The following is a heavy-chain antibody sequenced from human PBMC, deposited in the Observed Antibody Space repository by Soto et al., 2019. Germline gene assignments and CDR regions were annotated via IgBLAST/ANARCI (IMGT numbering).Heavy chain of an antibody. CDR1: GFTFTSSA. J-gene: IGHJ5*02. CDR3: AADEIVEATPP. D-gene: IGHD1-26*01. V-gene: IGHV1-58*01. CDR2: IVVGSGNT. Sequence: QMQLLQSRPEVKKPGTSVKVSCKASGFTFTSSAVQWVRQARRQRLEWIGWIVVGSGNTNYAQKFQERVTITRDMSTSTAYMELSSLRSEDTAVYYCAADEIVEATPPWGQGTLVTVSS.